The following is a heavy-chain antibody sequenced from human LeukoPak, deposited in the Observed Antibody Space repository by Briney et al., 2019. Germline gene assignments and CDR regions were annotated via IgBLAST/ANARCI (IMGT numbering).Heavy chain of an antibody. CDR1: GFTFSSYW. CDR2: INRDGRVT. D-gene: IGHD6-13*01. Sequence: GGSLRLSCAASGFTFSSYWMHWVRQAPGKGLVWVSRINRDGRVTSYADSVKGRFTISRDNAKNTLYLQMNSLRAEDTAVYYCARMWAAGCFDYCGQGTLVTVSS. V-gene: IGHV3-74*01. CDR3: ARMWAAGCFDY. J-gene: IGHJ4*02.